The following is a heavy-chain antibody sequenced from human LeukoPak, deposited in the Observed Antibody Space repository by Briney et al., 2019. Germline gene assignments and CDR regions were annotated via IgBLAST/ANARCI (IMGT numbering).Heavy chain of an antibody. J-gene: IGHJ4*02. CDR3: ARGVEPLAANTLAY. Sequence: PGGSLRLSCAASGFTVITNDMTWVRLAPGKGLEWVSVLYSDGNTKYADSVQGRFTISRDNSKNTLYLEMNSLSPDDTAVYYYARGVEPLAANTLAYWGQGTLVTVSS. CDR2: LYSDGNT. V-gene: IGHV3-53*01. CDR1: GFTVITND. D-gene: IGHD1-14*01.